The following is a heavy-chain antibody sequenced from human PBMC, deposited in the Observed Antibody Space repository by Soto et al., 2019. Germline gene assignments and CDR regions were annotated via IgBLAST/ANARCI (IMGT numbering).Heavy chain of an antibody. CDR1: GFTFSSYS. CDR2: ISSSSSYI. D-gene: IGHD1-1*01. J-gene: IGHJ5*02. V-gene: IGHV3-21*01. CDR3: ARDGGTTVANWFDP. Sequence: GGSLRLSCAASGFTFSSYSMNWVRQAPGKGLEWVSSISSSSSYIYYADSVKGRFTISRDNAKNSLYLQMNSLRAEDTAVYYCARDGGTTVANWFDPWGQGTLVTVSS.